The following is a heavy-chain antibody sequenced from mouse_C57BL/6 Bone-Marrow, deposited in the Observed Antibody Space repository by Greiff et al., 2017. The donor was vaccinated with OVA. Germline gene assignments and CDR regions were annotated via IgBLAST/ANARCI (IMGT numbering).Heavy chain of an antibody. CDR3: AGWLLQNYAMDY. V-gene: IGHV2-2*01. CDR2: IWSGGST. D-gene: IGHD2-3*01. Sequence: VMLVESGPGLVQPSQSLSITCTVSGFSLTSYGVHWVRQSPGKGLEWLGVIWSGGSTDYNAAFISRLSISKDNSKSQVFFKMNSLQADDTAIYYCAGWLLQNYAMDYWGQGTSVTVSS. CDR1: GFSLTSYG. J-gene: IGHJ4*01.